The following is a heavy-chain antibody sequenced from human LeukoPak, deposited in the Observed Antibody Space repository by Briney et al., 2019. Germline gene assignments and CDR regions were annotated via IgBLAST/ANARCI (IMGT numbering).Heavy chain of an antibody. J-gene: IGHJ6*03. D-gene: IGHD2-15*01. CDR3: ARDAIAVAASFYYYYMDV. Sequence: ASVKVSCKASGYTFTSYYMHWVRQAPGQGLEWMGIINPSGGSTSYAQKFQGRVTMTRDMSTSTVYMELSSLRSEDTAVYYCARDAIAVAASFYYYYMDVWGKGTTVTVSS. CDR1: GYTFTSYY. V-gene: IGHV1-46*01. CDR2: INPSGGST.